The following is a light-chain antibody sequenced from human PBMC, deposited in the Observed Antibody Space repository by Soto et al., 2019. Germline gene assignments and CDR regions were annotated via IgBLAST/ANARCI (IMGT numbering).Light chain of an antibody. J-gene: IGLJ1*01. Sequence: QSVLTQPTSASGSPGQSVTISCTGTSSDIGAYNYVSWYQQHPGKAPELIIYEVTNRPSGVPDRFAGSKSGNTASLTISGLQAEDEADYYCSSFTSSSTYVFGTGTKLTVL. V-gene: IGLV2-8*01. CDR2: EVT. CDR1: SSDIGAYNY. CDR3: SSFTSSSTYV.